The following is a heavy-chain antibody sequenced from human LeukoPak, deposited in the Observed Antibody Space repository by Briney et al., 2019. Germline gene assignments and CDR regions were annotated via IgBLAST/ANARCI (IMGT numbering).Heavy chain of an antibody. J-gene: IGHJ3*02. V-gene: IGHV3-53*01. D-gene: IGHD6-13*01. Sequence: PGGSLRLSCAVSGFTVSNNYMSWVRQAPGKGLEWVSVIYSGGSTYYADSVKGRFTFSRDNSKNTLYLQMNSLRAEDTAVYYCAKDGGPGIAAAGLDIWGQGTMVTVSS. CDR3: AKDGGPGIAAAGLDI. CDR2: IYSGGST. CDR1: GFTVSNNY.